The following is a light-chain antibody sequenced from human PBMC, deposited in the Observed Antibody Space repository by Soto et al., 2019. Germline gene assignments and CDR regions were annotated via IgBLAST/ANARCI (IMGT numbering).Light chain of an antibody. V-gene: IGKV3-20*01. Sequence: EIVMTQSPATLSVSPGERATLSGRASQSVSSSHLAWHQHKPRQAPRLLIYAASSRATGSPDRFSGGGSGTDFTLTISRLEPEDFAVYYCQQYGYSPITFGQGTRLEIK. CDR3: QQYGYSPIT. CDR1: QSVSSSH. J-gene: IGKJ5*01. CDR2: AAS.